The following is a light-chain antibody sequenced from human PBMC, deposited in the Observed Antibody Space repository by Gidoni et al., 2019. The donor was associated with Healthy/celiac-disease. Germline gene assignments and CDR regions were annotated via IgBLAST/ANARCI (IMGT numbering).Light chain of an antibody. V-gene: IGKV1-9*01. CDR1: QGISSY. CDR2: AAS. J-gene: IGKJ4*01. Sequence: IQLTQSPSFLSASVGDRVTITCRASQGISSYLAWYQQKPGKAPKLLIYAASTLQSGVPSRFSGSGSGTEFTLTISSLQPEDFATYYCQQLNSYLPLTFXGXTKVEIK. CDR3: QQLNSYLPLT.